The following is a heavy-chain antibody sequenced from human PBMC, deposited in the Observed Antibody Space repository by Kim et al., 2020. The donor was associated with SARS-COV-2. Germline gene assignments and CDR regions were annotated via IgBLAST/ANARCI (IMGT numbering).Heavy chain of an antibody. CDR1: GDSVSSNSAA. V-gene: IGHV6-1*01. D-gene: IGHD6-6*01. Sequence: SQTLSLTCAISGDSVSSNSAAWNWIRQSPSRGLEWLGRTYYRSKWYNDYAVSVKSRITINPDTSKNQFSLQLNSVTPEDTAVYYCARDEFAGPSAARPHFDYWGQGTLVTVSS. CDR3: ARDEFAGPSAARPHFDY. J-gene: IGHJ4*02. CDR2: TYYRSKWYN.